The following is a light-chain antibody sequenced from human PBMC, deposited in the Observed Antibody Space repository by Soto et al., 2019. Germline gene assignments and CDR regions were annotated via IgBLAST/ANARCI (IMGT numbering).Light chain of an antibody. CDR2: DAS. CDR3: QHFVP. V-gene: IGKV1-5*01. J-gene: IGKJ2*01. CDR1: QSISSW. Sequence: DIQMTQSPSTLSASVGDRVTITCRASQSISSWLAWYQQKPGKAPKLLIYDASSLESGVPSRFSGSGSGTEFTLTISSLQPDDFATYYCQHFVPFGQGTKLEIK.